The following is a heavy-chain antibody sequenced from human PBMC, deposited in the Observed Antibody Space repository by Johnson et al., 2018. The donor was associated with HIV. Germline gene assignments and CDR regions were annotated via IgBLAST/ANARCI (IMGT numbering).Heavy chain of an antibody. D-gene: IGHD7-27*01. CDR3: APLGDAFDI. Sequence: EQLVESGGGLVKPGGSLRLSCAASGFTFSSYAMSWVRQAPGTGLEWVSAISGSGGSTYYADSVKGRFTISRDYSKNTLYLQMNSLRAEDTAVYYCAPLGDAFDIWGQGTMVTVSS. CDR1: GFTFSSYA. J-gene: IGHJ3*02. CDR2: ISGSGGST. V-gene: IGHV3-23*04.